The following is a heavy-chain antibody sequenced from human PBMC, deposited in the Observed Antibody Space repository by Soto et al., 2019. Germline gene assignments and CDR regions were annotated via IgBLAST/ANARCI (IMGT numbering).Heavy chain of an antibody. CDR3: AKEGYYDFWSGYYTNYYYYGMDV. D-gene: IGHD3-3*01. V-gene: IGHV3-30*18. Sequence: GGSLRLSCAASGFTFSSYGMHWVRQAPGKGLEWVAVISYDGSNKYYADSVKGRFTISRDNSKNTLYLQMNSLRAEDTAVYYCAKEGYYDFWSGYYTNYYYYGMDVWGQGTTVTVSS. CDR1: GFTFSSYG. CDR2: ISYDGSNK. J-gene: IGHJ6*02.